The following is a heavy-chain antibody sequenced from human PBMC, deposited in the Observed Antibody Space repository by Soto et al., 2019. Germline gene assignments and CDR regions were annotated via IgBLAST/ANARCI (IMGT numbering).Heavy chain of an antibody. CDR1: GGSISSGGYY. D-gene: IGHD2-21*01. Sequence: SETLSLTCTVSGGSISSGGYYWYWIRQHPGKGLEWIGYIYYSGTTYYNPSLKSRVTISVDTSKNQFSLKLSSVTAADTAVYYCAASCGACGGFNYYGMDGRGQGTTVPVTS. CDR2: IYYSGTT. J-gene: IGHJ6*02. V-gene: IGHV4-31*03. CDR3: AASCGACGGFNYYGMDG.